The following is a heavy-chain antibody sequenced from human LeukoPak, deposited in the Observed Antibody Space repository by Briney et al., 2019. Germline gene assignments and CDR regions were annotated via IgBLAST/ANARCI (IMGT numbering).Heavy chain of an antibody. V-gene: IGHV4-39*07. J-gene: IGHJ5*02. D-gene: IGHD3-10*01. CDR2: IYYSGST. CDR3: ARGPLDYYGSGRNWFDP. Sequence: PSETLSLTCTVSGGSISSYYWGWIRQPPGKGLEWIGSIYYSGSTYYNPSLKSRVTISVDTSKNQFSLKLSSVTAADTAVYYCARGPLDYYGSGRNWFDPWGQGTLVTVSS. CDR1: GGSISSYY.